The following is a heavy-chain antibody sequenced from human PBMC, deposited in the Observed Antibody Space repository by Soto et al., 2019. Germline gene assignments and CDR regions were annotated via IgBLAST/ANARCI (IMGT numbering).Heavy chain of an antibody. V-gene: IGHV3-48*02. D-gene: IGHD4-4*01. CDR1: GFTFSSYS. Sequence: GGSLRLSCAASGFTFSSYSMNWVRQAPGKGLEWVSYISRSGGTIYYADSVKGRFTISRDNAKNSLFLQMNSLRDEDTAVYYCTRGNTALGYWGQGTLVTVSS. J-gene: IGHJ4*02. CDR2: ISRSGGTI. CDR3: TRGNTALGY.